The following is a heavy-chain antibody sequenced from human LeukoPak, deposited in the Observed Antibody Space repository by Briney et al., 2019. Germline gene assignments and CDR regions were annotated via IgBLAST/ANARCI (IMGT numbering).Heavy chain of an antibody. CDR3: ARDLIAAAGTTNFDY. J-gene: IGHJ4*02. Sequence: ASVKVSCKASGYTFTSYGISWVRQAPGQGLEWMGWISAYNGNTNYAQKLQGRVTMTTDTSTSTACMELRSLRSDDTAVYYCARDLIAAAGTTNFDYWGQGTLVTVSS. V-gene: IGHV1-18*01. CDR1: GYTFTSYG. CDR2: ISAYNGNT. D-gene: IGHD6-13*01.